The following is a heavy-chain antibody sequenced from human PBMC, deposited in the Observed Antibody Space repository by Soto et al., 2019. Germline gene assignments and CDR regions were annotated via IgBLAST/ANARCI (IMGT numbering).Heavy chain of an antibody. Sequence: ALVKVSCKASGYTFTSYAMHWVRQAPGQRLEWMGWINAGNGNTKYSQKFQGRVTITRDTSASTAYMELSSLRSEDTAVYYCAREKLLAARPGSLSGMDVWGQGTTVTVSS. CDR3: AREKLLAARPGSLSGMDV. D-gene: IGHD6-6*01. V-gene: IGHV1-3*01. J-gene: IGHJ6*02. CDR1: GYTFTSYA. CDR2: INAGNGNT.